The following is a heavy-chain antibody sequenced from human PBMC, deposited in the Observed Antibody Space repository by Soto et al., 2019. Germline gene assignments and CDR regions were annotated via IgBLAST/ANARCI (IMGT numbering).Heavy chain of an antibody. CDR3: AKAEDVYGDYDLDYYGMDV. Sequence: PVGSLRLSCAASGFTFSSYGMHWVRQAPGKGLEWVAVISYDGSNKYYADSVKGRFTISRDNSKNTLYLQMNSLRAEDTAVYYCAKAEDVYGDYDLDYYGMDVWGQGTTVTVSS. D-gene: IGHD4-17*01. V-gene: IGHV3-30*18. CDR1: GFTFSSYG. CDR2: ISYDGSNK. J-gene: IGHJ6*02.